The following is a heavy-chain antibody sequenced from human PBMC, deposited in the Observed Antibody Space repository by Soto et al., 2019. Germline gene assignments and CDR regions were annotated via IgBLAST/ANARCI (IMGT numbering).Heavy chain of an antibody. V-gene: IGHV4-31*02. CDR1: GDSITGRGYY. Sequence: QVQLQESDPGLVKPSQTLSLICSVSGDSITGRGYYWSWIRQHPGKGLVWIGYIYYNSNTYYRPSLRSRVTMSLDTSKNQFTLKLTSVTAADTAVYYCARGPSSVSLRKFFFDFWGQGSLVTVSS. CDR3: ARGPSSVSLRKFFFDF. D-gene: IGHD6-6*01. J-gene: IGHJ4*02. CDR2: IYYNSNT.